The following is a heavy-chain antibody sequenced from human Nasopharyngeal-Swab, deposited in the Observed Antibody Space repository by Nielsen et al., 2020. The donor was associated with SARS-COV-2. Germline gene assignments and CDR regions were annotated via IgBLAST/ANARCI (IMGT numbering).Heavy chain of an antibody. D-gene: IGHD3-22*01. CDR3: ARAGITMIVVVQAFDI. J-gene: IGHJ3*02. Sequence: SETLSLTYAVYGGSFSGYYWSWIRQPPGQGLEWIGEINHSGSTSYNPSLKSRVTISVDTSKNQFSLKLSSVTAADTAVYYCARAGITMIVVVQAFDIWGQGTMVTVSS. CDR1: GGSFSGYY. V-gene: IGHV4-34*01. CDR2: INHSGST.